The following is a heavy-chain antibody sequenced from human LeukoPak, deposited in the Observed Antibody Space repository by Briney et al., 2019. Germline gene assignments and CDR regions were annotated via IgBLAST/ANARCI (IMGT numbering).Heavy chain of an antibody. CDR3: ARDQEGFDY. CDR1: GYTFTSNY. V-gene: IGHV1-46*01. J-gene: IGHJ4*02. CDR2: IYPRDGST. Sequence: ASVKVSCTASGYTFTSNYMHWVRQAPGQGLEWMGMIYPRDGSTSYAQKFQGRVTVTRDTSTSTVHMELSGLGSEDTAVYYCARDQEGFDYWGQGTLVTVSS.